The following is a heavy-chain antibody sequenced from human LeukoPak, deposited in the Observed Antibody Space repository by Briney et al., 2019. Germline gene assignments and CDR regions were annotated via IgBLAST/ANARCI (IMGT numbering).Heavy chain of an antibody. CDR2: IYYSGST. CDR3: ARVYDTRSSSAPFDY. J-gene: IGHJ4*02. V-gene: IGHV4-59*01. D-gene: IGHD6-6*01. Sequence: SETLSLTCTVSGGSISSYYWSWIRQPPGKGLEWIGYIYYSGSTNYNPSLKSRVTISVDTSKNQFSLKLSSVTAADTAVYYCARVYDTRSSSAPFDYWGQGTLVTVSS. CDR1: GGSISSYY.